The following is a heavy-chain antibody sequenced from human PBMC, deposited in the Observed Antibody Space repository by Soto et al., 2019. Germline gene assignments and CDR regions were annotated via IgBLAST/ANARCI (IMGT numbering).Heavy chain of an antibody. Sequence: QVQLVQSGAEVKNPGASVKVSCKASGYTFTRSGISWVRQAPGQGLEWMGWISTYNGDTNYAQTFQGRVTMTTDTSTSTVHMEVRSLRSDDTAVDYCAREGVAPYYYYGMDVWGQGTPVTVSS. CDR1: GYTFTRSG. V-gene: IGHV1-18*01. D-gene: IGHD5-12*01. CDR3: AREGVAPYYYYGMDV. J-gene: IGHJ6*02. CDR2: ISTYNGDT.